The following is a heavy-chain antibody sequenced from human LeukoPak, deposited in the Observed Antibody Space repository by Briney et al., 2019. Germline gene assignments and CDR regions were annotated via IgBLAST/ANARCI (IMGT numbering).Heavy chain of an antibody. V-gene: IGHV3-30*02. CDR2: LRYDASSK. CDR3: AKDSSNSGWGNYFDY. CDR1: GFIFSSYG. J-gene: IGHJ4*02. D-gene: IGHD6-19*01. Sequence: GSLRLSCAASGFIFSSYGMHWVRQAPGKGLEWVAFLRYDASSKFYADSVRGRFSISRDNSKGTLFLQVNSLRAEDTAVYYCAKDSSNSGWGNYFDYWGQGTLVTVSS.